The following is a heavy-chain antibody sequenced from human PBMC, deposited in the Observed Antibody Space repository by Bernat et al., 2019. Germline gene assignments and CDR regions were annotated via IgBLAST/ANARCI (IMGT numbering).Heavy chain of an antibody. CDR3: ARGAAGVGGYYFDY. CDR1: GYTFTGYY. J-gene: IGHJ4*02. CDR2: INPNSGGP. D-gene: IGHD6-13*01. Sequence: QVQLVQSGAEVKKPGASVKVSCKASGYTFTGYYMHWVRQAPGQGLEWMGWINPNSGGPNYAQKFQGWVTMTRDTSISTAYRELSRLRSDDTAVYYCARGAAGVGGYYFDYWGQGTLVTVSS. V-gene: IGHV1-2*04.